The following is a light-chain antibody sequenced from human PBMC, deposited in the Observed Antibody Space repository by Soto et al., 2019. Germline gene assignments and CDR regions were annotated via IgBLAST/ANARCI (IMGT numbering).Light chain of an antibody. V-gene: IGKV3-20*01. CDR2: GAS. J-gene: IGKJ1*01. Sequence: EIVLTQSPGTLSLSPGERATLSCRASQSVTSSYLAWYQQKPGQAPRLPIFGASSRATSIPDRFSGSGSGTDFTLTISRLEPEDFAVYYCHQYGSSPRTFGQGTKVDIK. CDR3: HQYGSSPRT. CDR1: QSVTSSY.